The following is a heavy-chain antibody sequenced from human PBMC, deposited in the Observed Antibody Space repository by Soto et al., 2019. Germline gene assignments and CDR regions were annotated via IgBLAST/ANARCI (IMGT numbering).Heavy chain of an antibody. CDR2: ISYDGSNK. CDR1: GFTFSSYG. V-gene: IGHV3-30*18. Sequence: QVQLVESGGGVVQPGRSLRLSCAASGFTFSSYGMHWVRQAPGKGLEWVAVISYDGSNKYHADSVKGRFTISRDNSKNTLYLQMNSLRAEDTAVYYCAKDPGHYDFWSGYSPFIYWGQGTLVTVSS. CDR3: AKDPGHYDFWSGYSPFIY. D-gene: IGHD3-3*01. J-gene: IGHJ4*02.